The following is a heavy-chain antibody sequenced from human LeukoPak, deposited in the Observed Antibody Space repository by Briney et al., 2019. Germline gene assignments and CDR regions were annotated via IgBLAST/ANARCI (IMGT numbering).Heavy chain of an antibody. CDR2: ISSSSSHI. J-gene: IGHJ1*01. V-gene: IGHV3-21*01. Sequence: GGSLRLSCAASGFAFSSDSMNWVRQAPGKGLEWVSSISSSSSHIYYADSVKGRFTISRDNAKNSLYLQMNSLRAEDTAVYYCTSNPPGIARDGAEYFQHWGQGTLVTVSS. D-gene: IGHD6-13*01. CDR1: GFAFSSDS. CDR3: TSNPPGIARDGAEYFQH.